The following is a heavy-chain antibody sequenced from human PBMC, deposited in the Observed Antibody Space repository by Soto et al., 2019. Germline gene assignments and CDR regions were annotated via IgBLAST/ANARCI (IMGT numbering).Heavy chain of an antibody. V-gene: IGHV4-4*02. CDR3: ASRDPGTSVDY. CDR1: GGSFTSNNW. J-gene: IGHJ4*02. D-gene: IGHD1-7*01. Sequence: SETLSLTYAVSGGSFTSNNWWTCVRQPPGQGLEWIGEIYRTGSANYNPSLKSQVTISLDKSETQFSLKVPSLTAADTAVYYCASRDPGTSVDYWGQGTLVTVSS. CDR2: IYRTGSA.